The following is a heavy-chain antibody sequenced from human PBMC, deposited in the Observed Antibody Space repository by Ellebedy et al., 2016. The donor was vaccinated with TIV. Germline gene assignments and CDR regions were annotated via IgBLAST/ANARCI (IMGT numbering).Heavy chain of an antibody. CDR3: AKDGTSGDYGDYFDS. D-gene: IGHD4-17*01. CDR2: ISYDGSNQ. Sequence: GGSLRLSXAASGFTFRSYGMHWVRQAPGKGLEWVAVISYDGSNQYYAASVRGRYTISRDNSKNTLYLQMNRLRAEDTAVYYCAKDGTSGDYGDYFDSWGQGALVTVSS. CDR1: GFTFRSYG. V-gene: IGHV3-30*18. J-gene: IGHJ4*02.